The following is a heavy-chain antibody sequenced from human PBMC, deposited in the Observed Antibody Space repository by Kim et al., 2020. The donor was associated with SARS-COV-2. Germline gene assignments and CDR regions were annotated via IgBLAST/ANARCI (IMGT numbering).Heavy chain of an antibody. Sequence: QGRVTMTRDTSTSTVYMELSSLRSEDTAVYYCARGYSSGLKRRTNWFDPWGQGTLVTVSS. CDR3: ARGYSSGLKRRTNWFDP. V-gene: IGHV1-46*01. D-gene: IGHD6-19*01. J-gene: IGHJ5*02.